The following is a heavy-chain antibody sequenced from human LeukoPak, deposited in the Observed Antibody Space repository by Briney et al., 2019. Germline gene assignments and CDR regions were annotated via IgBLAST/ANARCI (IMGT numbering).Heavy chain of an antibody. CDR1: GFTFGSYA. Sequence: GGSLRLSCVASGFTFGSYAMTWVRQAPGKGLEWVANIKDDGRDKNYVASVKGRFTISRDNAKNSVYLQMNNLRPDDTAVYYCARDNYRVFDYWGQGTLVTVSS. D-gene: IGHD1-1*01. CDR3: ARDNYRVFDY. J-gene: IGHJ4*02. V-gene: IGHV3-7*01. CDR2: IKDDGRDK.